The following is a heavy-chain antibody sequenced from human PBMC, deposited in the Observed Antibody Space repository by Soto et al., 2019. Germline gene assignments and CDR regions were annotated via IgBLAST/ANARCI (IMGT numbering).Heavy chain of an antibody. CDR2: IYYSGST. J-gene: IGHJ4*02. D-gene: IGHD1-26*01. Sequence: SETLSLTCTVSGGSISSGDYYWSWIRQPPGKGLEWIGYIYYSGSTYYNPSLKSRVTISVDTSKNQFSLKLSSVTAADTAVYYCARDSRFSGSQPYYFDYWGQGTLVTVSS. CDR1: GGSISSGDYY. V-gene: IGHV4-30-4*01. CDR3: ARDSRFSGSQPYYFDY.